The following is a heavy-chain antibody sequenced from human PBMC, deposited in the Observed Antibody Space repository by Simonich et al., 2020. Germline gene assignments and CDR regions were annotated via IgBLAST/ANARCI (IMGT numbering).Heavy chain of an antibody. V-gene: IGHV1-2*02. CDR2: INPNSGGT. J-gene: IGHJ3*02. D-gene: IGHD2-2*01. Sequence: QVQLVQSGAEVKKPGASVKVSCKASGYTFTGYYMHWGRQAPGQGLEGMGGINPNSGGTNYAQNYQGRVTMTRDTSISTAYMELSRLRSDDTAVYYCARDPVVPAAIRNAFDIWGQGTMVTVSS. CDR1: GYTFTGYY. CDR3: ARDPVVPAAIRNAFDI.